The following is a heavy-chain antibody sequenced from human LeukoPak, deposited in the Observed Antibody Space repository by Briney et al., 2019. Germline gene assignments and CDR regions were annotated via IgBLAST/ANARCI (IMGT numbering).Heavy chain of an antibody. CDR2: ISSSSSYI. D-gene: IGHD1-26*01. J-gene: IGHJ4*02. V-gene: IGHV3-21*01. CDR3: ARRPIGEGSGSYFGRIDY. CDR1: GFTFSSYS. Sequence: PGGSLRLSCAASGFTFSSYSMNWVRQAPGKGLEWVSSISSSSSYIYYADSVKGRFTISRDNAKNSLYLQMNSLRAEDTAVYYCARRPIGEGSGSYFGRIDYWGQGTLVTVSS.